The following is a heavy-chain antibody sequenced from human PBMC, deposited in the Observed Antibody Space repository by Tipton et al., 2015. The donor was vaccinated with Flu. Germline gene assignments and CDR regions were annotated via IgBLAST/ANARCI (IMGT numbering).Heavy chain of an antibody. CDR2: IYPGDSDT. CDR1: GYIFSNYW. D-gene: IGHD4/OR15-4a*01. CDR3: ARHADGYDYGYRNGMDV. Sequence: QLVQSGREVKKPGESLRISCKGSGYIFSNYWLAWVRQVPGRGLEWMGIIYPGDSDTRYNAPFQGQVTISADKSTTTAYLQWSSLRASDSATYYCARHADGYDYGYRNGMDVRGQGTTVIVSS. J-gene: IGHJ6*02. V-gene: IGHV5-51*01.